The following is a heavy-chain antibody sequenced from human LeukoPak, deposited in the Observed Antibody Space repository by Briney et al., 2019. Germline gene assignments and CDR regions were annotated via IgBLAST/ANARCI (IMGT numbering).Heavy chain of an antibody. CDR1: GFIVTNNY. D-gene: IGHD4-17*01. Sequence: GGPLRLSCTASGFIVTNNYINWVRQAPGKGLEWVSLVYSGGSTYYADSVKGRFTISRDNSKNMVYLQMNSLRAEDTAVYFCARVHDYGDLRVWFDPWGQGTLVTVSS. V-gene: IGHV3-66*01. CDR2: VYSGGST. J-gene: IGHJ5*02. CDR3: ARVHDYGDLRVWFDP.